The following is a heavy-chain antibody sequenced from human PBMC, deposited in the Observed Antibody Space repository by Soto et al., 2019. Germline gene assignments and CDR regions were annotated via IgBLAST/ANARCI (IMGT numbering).Heavy chain of an antibody. V-gene: IGHV1-46*01. CDR1: GYTFINYY. Sequence: ASVKVSCKASGYTFINYYIHWVRQAPGQGLEWMGLVNPSGGSTTYAQEFQGRVTMTRDTSTSTVYMELSSLRSEDTAVYYCVMGEYRSGWYWVYWGQ. J-gene: IGHJ4*01. D-gene: IGHD6-19*01. CDR2: VNPSGGST. CDR3: VMGEYRSGWYWVY.